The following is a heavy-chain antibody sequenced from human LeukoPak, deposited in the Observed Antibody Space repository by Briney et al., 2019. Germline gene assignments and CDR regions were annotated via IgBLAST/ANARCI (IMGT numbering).Heavy chain of an antibody. CDR2: IDPSDSYT. CDR3: SKLGGGVTNPKY. Sequence: GESLKISCKGSGYSFTSYWISWVRQMPGKGLEWMGRIDPSDSYTNYSPSFQGHVTISVDKSISTAYLQWSSLKAADTAMYYWSKLGGGVTNPKYWGQGTLVTVSS. V-gene: IGHV5-10-1*01. D-gene: IGHD3-16*01. CDR1: GYSFTSYW. J-gene: IGHJ4*02.